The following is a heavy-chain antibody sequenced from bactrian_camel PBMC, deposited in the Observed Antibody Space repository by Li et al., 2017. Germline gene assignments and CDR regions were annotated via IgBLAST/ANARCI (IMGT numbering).Heavy chain of an antibody. Sequence: HVQLVESGGGSVQDGGSLRLSCAARTGTFRSACMGWIRQASGKDRFTISRDNAKNTLYLQMHSLKTEDTAMYHCARGVGGTWQADFGYWGQGTQVTVS. CDR1: TGTFRSAC. D-gene: IGHD2*01. V-gene: IGHV3S4*01. J-gene: IGHJ6*01.